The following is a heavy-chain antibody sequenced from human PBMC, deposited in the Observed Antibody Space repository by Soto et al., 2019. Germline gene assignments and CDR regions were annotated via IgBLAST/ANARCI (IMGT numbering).Heavy chain of an antibody. CDR1: GGSISSSNW. V-gene: IGHV4-4*02. J-gene: IGHJ3*02. Sequence: PSETLSLTCAVSGGSISSSNWWSWVRQPPGKGLEWIGEIYHSGSTSYNPSLKSRVTISVDKSKNQFSLKLSSVTAADTAVYYCARGIAAAAYDAFDIWGQGTMVTVSS. CDR3: ARGIAAAAYDAFDI. CDR2: IYHSGST. D-gene: IGHD6-13*01.